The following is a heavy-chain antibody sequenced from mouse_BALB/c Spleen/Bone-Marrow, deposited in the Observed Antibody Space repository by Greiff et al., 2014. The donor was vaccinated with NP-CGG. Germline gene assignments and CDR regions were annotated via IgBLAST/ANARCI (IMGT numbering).Heavy chain of an antibody. J-gene: IGHJ4*01. CDR1: GFSLTSSG. CDR3: AKNLRGNDVRAMDY. Sequence: QVQLQQSGPGLVQPSQSLSITCTVSGFSLTSSGVHWVRQSPGKGLEWLGVIWRGGSTDYNAAFMSRLSITKDNSKSQVFFKMNSLQADDTAIYYCAKNLRGNDVRAMDYWGQGTSVTVSS. D-gene: IGHD2-2*01. V-gene: IGHV2-5*01. CDR2: IWRGGST.